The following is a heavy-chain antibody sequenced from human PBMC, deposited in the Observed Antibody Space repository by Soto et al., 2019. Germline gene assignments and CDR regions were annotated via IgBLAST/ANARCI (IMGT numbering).Heavy chain of an antibody. CDR2: IIPIFGTA. V-gene: IGHV1-69*01. CDR1: GGTFSSYA. CDR3: ARGCSGGSCYGTYYYYGMDV. D-gene: IGHD2-15*01. J-gene: IGHJ6*02. Sequence: QVQLVQSGAEVKKPGSSVKVSCKASGGTFSSYAISWVRQAPGQGLEWMGGIIPIFGTANYAQKFQGRVTITADESTSTAYMELSSLRSEDTAVHYCARGCSGGSCYGTYYYYGMDVWGQGTTVTVSS.